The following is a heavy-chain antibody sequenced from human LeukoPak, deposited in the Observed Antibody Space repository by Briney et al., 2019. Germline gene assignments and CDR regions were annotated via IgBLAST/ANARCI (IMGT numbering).Heavy chain of an antibody. J-gene: IGHJ6*02. CDR1: GFTFSTYS. CDR3: ARVAFGLYVMDV. CDR2: ISSDSKYI. D-gene: IGHD3/OR15-3a*01. V-gene: IGHV3-21*01. Sequence: GGSLRLSCAASGFTFSTYSMNWVRQAPGKGLEWVSPISSDSKYIFYADSLKGRFTISRDNAKNSLYLQIISLRAEDTAVYYCARVAFGLYVMDVWGQGTTVTVSS.